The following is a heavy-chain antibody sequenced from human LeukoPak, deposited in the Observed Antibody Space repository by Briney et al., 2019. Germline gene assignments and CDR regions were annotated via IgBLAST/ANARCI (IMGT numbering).Heavy chain of an antibody. V-gene: IGHV1-46*01. CDR2: IHPTDGST. D-gene: IGHD3-10*01. CDR1: GYTFSTYY. CDR3: ARANGGGLDY. Sequence: ASVKVSCKTSGYTFSTYYMHWVRQAPGQGLEWLGIIHPTDGSTSYTQKIPGRVTMTRDTATGTVYLELSSLRSEDTAVYWCARANGGGLDYWGQGTLITVSS. J-gene: IGHJ4*02.